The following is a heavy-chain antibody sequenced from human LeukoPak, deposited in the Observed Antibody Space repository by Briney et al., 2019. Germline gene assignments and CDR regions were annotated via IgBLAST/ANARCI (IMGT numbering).Heavy chain of an antibody. V-gene: IGHV1-2*02. D-gene: IGHD1-26*01. Sequence: ASVKVSCKASGYTFTDYDIHWGRQAPGQGRGWLGWINPNSGGTSYAQKFQRRVTMTRDTSISTAYMEVSRLRSDDTAVYYCATMGATNFDHWGQGTLVTVSS. CDR3: ATMGATNFDH. CDR1: GYTFTDYD. CDR2: INPNSGGT. J-gene: IGHJ4*02.